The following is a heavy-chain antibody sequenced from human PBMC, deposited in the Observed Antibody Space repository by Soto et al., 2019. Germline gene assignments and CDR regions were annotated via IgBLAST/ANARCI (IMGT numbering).Heavy chain of an antibody. CDR2: IIPIFGRA. V-gene: IGHV1-69*12. CDR3: VGVEPGNYVDS. J-gene: IGHJ1*01. D-gene: IGHD3-16*01. Sequence: QVLLVQSGAEVKKPGSSMKVSCKVSGGSFSNYLISWVRQAPGQSFEWMGGIIPIFGRADDAQKFQGRLTIDADESSTTGDMALSIPTSEDTATYSCVGVEPGNYVDSWGQGTLAPVSS. CDR1: GGSFSNYL.